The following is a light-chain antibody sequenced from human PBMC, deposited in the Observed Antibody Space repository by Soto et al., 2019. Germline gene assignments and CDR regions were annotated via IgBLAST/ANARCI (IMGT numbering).Light chain of an antibody. CDR1: QTISSW. Sequence: DIQMTQSPSTLSGSVGDRVTITCRASQTISSWLAWYQQKPGKAPKVLIYGASSLQSGVPARFSGSGSGTEFTLTISNLQPEDFAIYHCQQSYSSPWT. V-gene: IGKV1-39*01. CDR3: QQSYSSPWT. CDR2: GAS. J-gene: IGKJ1*01.